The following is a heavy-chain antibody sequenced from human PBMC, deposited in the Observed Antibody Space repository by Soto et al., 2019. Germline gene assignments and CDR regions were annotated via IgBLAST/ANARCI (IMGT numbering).Heavy chain of an antibody. CDR3: ARSIVVVTAADY. V-gene: IGHV1-3*01. D-gene: IGHD2-21*02. CDR2: INAGNGNT. CDR1: GYTITSYA. J-gene: IGHJ4*02. Sequence: QVQLVQSGAEVKKPGASVKVSCKASGYTITSYAMHWVRQAPGQRLEWMGWINAGNGNTKYSQKFQGRVTITRDTSASTAYMELSSVRSEDTAVYYCARSIVVVTAADYWGQGTLVTVSS.